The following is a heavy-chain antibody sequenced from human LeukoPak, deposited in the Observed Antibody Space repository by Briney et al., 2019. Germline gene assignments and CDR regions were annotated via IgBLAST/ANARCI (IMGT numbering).Heavy chain of an antibody. CDR1: GFTFSSYE. V-gene: IGHV3-9*01. D-gene: IGHD3-22*01. CDR3: AKVHSSGYEYYFDY. Sequence: GGSLRLSCAASGFTFSSYEMNWVRQAPGKGLEWVSGISWNSGSIGYADSVKGRFTISRDNAKNSLYLQMNSLRAEDTALYYCAKVHSSGYEYYFDYWGQGTLVTVSS. CDR2: ISWNSGSI. J-gene: IGHJ4*02.